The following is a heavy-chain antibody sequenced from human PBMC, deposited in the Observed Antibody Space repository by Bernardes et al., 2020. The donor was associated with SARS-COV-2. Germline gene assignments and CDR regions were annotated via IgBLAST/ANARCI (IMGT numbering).Heavy chain of an antibody. CDR2: IRSKANSYAP. Sequence: GGSLRLSCAASGFIFSASAMHWVRQPSGKGLEWVGRIRSKANSYAPAYGESVKGRFTISRDDSKNTVYLQMNSLQTEDTAVYYCSKQRSSGGDIWGQGTMVTVSS. CDR3: SKQRSSGGDI. V-gene: IGHV3-73*01. CDR1: GFIFSASA. D-gene: IGHD2-15*01. J-gene: IGHJ3*02.